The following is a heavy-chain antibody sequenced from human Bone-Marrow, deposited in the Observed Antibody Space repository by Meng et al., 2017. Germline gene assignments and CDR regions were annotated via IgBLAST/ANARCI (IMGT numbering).Heavy chain of an antibody. D-gene: IGHD4-11*01. CDR3: ARGPTTMAHDFDY. CDR1: CGSFSDYY. J-gene: IGHJ4*02. V-gene: IGHV4-34*01. Sequence: QVQLHQWVRGLLKPSETLSLTCFVSCGSFSDYYWSWIRQPPGKGLEWIGEINHSGSTNYNPSLESRATISVDTSQNNLSLKLSSVTAADSAVYYCARGPTTMAHDFDYWGQGTLVTVSS. CDR2: INHSGST.